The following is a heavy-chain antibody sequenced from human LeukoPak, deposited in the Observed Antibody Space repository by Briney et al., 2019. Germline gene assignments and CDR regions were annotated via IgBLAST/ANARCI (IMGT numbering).Heavy chain of an antibody. D-gene: IGHD3-22*01. CDR3: VRGAYYYDSSGYYDDY. V-gene: IGHV1-2*02. Sequence: ASVKVSCKASGYTFTGYYMHWVRQAPGQGLEWMGWINPNSGGTNYAQKFQGRVTMTRDTSISTAYMGLSRLRSDDTAVYYCVRGAYYYDSSGYYDDYWGQGTLVTVSS. CDR1: GYTFTGYY. J-gene: IGHJ4*02. CDR2: INPNSGGT.